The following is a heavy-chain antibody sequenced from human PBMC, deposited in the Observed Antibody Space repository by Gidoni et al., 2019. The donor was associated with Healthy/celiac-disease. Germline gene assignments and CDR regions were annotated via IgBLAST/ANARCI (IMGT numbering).Heavy chain of an antibody. J-gene: IGHJ6*02. CDR3: AKGSSAVYYYGMDV. D-gene: IGHD6-6*01. CDR1: GFTFDDYT. Sequence: EVQLVESGGVVVQPGGSLRLSCAASGFTFDDYTMHWVRQAPGKGLEWVSLISWDGGSTYYADSVKGRFTISRDNSKNSLYLQMNSLRTEDTALYYCAKGSSAVYYYGMDVWGQGTTVTVSS. CDR2: ISWDGGST. V-gene: IGHV3-43*01.